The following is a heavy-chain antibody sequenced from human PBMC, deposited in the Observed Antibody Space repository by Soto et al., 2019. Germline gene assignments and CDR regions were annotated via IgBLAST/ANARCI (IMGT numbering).Heavy chain of an antibody. CDR2: INPNSGGT. CDR3: ARDKGYCSGASCPDFDY. CDR1: GYTFTGYY. V-gene: IGHV1-2*04. J-gene: IGHJ4*02. D-gene: IGHD2-15*01. Sequence: ASVKVSCKASGYTFTGYYMHWVRQAPGQGLEWMGWINPNSGGTNYAQKFQGWVTMTRDTSISTAYMELSSLRSEDTAVYYCARDKGYCSGASCPDFDYWGQGTPVTVSS.